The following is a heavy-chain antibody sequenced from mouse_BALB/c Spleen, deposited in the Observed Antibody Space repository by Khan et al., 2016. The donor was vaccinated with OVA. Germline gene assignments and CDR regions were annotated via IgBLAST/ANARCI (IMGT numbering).Heavy chain of an antibody. V-gene: IGHV1S132*01. CDR2: IYPGTGSA. Sequence: VELVESGTELVRPGASVKLSCKTSGYIFTSYWIHWVKQRSGQGLEWIARIYPGTGSAYYNEKLKGKATLTADRSSSTAYMQLSSLKSEDSAIYFGARKKYGNSWGAMDFWGQGTSVTVSS. CDR1: GYIFTSYW. J-gene: IGHJ4*01. CDR3: ARKKYGNSWGAMDF. D-gene: IGHD2-1*01.